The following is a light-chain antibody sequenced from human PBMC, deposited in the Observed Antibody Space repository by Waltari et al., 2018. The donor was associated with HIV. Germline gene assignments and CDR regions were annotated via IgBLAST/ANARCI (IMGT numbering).Light chain of an antibody. CDR2: EVS. J-gene: IGLJ2*01. V-gene: IGLV2-23*02. Sequence: QSALTQPASVSGSPGQSITISCTGTRSDVGGYNLVSSYHKNPGKSPKLMIYEVSKRPSGVSNRFSGSKSGNTASLTISGLQAEDEADYYCCAYAGSTTYVIFGGGTKLTVL. CDR1: RSDVGGYNL. CDR3: CAYAGSTTYVI.